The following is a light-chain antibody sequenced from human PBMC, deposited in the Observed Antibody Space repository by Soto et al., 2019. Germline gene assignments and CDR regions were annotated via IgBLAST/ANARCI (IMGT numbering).Light chain of an antibody. CDR2: GAS. V-gene: IGKV3-20*01. CDR1: QSVSNDF. J-gene: IGKJ1*01. CDR3: QQLNSYLT. Sequence: EIVLTQSPGILSLSPGERATLSCRASQSVSNDFLAWYQQKPGQAPRLLIYGASTRATDVPDRFSGSGSGADFTLSISRLEPEDFATYYCQQLNSYLTFGQGTKVDI.